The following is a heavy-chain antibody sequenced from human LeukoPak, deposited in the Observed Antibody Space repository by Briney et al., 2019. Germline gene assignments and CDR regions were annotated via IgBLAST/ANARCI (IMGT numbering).Heavy chain of an antibody. CDR1: GGSISSHY. V-gene: IGHV4-59*11. CDR2: IYYSGST. D-gene: IGHD1-7*01. CDR3: ARPLTGTTLIFDY. Sequence: SETLSLTCTVSGGSISSHYWSWIRQPPGKGLEWIGYIYYSGSTSYNPSLKSRVTISVDTSKNQFSLKLSSVTAADTAVYYCARPLTGTTLIFDYWGQGTLVTVSS. J-gene: IGHJ4*02.